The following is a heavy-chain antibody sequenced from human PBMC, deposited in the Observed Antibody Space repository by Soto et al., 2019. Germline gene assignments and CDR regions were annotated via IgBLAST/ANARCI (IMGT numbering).Heavy chain of an antibody. D-gene: IGHD3-16*01. CDR3: ARSWVTGKGGIDV. V-gene: IGHV1-18*01. CDR1: GYTFTSYG. Sequence: PSVKVSCKASGYTFTSYGLSWVRQAPGQGLEWMGWINGYTGNTNYAQKFQGRVTMTTDTSTNTAYLDLWTLISDDTAVYYCARSWVTGKGGIDVWGQGTTVTV. J-gene: IGHJ6*02. CDR2: INGYTGNT.